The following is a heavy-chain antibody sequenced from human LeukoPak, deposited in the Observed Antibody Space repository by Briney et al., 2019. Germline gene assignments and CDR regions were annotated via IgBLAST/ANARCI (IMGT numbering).Heavy chain of an antibody. CDR1: GYTFTSYG. V-gene: IGHV1-18*01. D-gene: IGHD3-3*01. CDR3: ARARSPDYDFWSGYGTPYDY. J-gene: IGHJ4*02. CDR2: ISAYNGNT. Sequence: ASVKVSCKASGYTFTSYGISWVRQAPGRGLEWMGWISAYNGNTNYAQKLQGRVTMTTDTSTSTAYMELRSLRSDDTAVYYCARARSPDYDFWSGYGTPYDYWGQGTLVTVSS.